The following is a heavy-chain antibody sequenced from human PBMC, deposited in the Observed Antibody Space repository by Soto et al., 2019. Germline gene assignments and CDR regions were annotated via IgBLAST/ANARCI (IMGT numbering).Heavy chain of an antibody. CDR1: GGSISSSSYY. J-gene: IGHJ4*02. CDR2: IYYSGST. Sequence: SETLSLTCTVSGGSISSSSYYWGWIRQPPGKGLEWIGSIYYSGSTYYNPSLKSRVTISVDTSKNQFSLKLSSVTAADTAVYYCARHGLRLIDYWGQGTLVTVSS. CDR3: ARHGLRLIDY. D-gene: IGHD4-17*01. V-gene: IGHV4-39*01.